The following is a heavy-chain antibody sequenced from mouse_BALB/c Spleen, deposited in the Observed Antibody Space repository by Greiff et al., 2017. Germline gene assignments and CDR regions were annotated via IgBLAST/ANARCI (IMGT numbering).Heavy chain of an antibody. D-gene: IGHD1-1*01. J-gene: IGHJ4*01. CDR2: ISTYYGAA. V-gene: IGHV1S137*01. CDR1: GYTFTDYA. Sequence: QVQLQQSGAELVRPGVSVKISCKGSGYTFTDYAMHWVKQSHAKSLEWIGVISTYYGAASYNQKFKGKATMTVDKSSSTAYMELARLTSEDSAIYYCARDYGSLYAMDYWGQGTSVTVSS. CDR3: ARDYGSLYAMDY.